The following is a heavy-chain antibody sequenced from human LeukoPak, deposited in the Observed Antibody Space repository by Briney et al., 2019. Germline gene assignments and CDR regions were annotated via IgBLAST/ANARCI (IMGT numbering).Heavy chain of an antibody. D-gene: IGHD3-10*01. CDR3: AKMSGSGSSHSDS. V-gene: IGHV3-23*01. CDR2: IGGSGGGT. Sequence: PGGSLRLSCAASGFTFSSFVMNWVRQAPGKGLEWVSSIGGSGGGTYYADSVKGRFTISRDNSKNTLYLLMNTLRGDDTAVYYCAKMSGSGSSHSDSWGQGTLVTVSS. CDR1: GFTFSSFV. J-gene: IGHJ4*02.